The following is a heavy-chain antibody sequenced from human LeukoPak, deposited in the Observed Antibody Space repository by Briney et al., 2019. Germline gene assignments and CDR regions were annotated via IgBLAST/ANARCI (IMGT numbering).Heavy chain of an antibody. V-gene: IGHV1-69*05. D-gene: IGHD5-24*01. Sequence: ASVKVSCKASGGTFSSYAISWVRQAPGQGLEWMGGIIPIFGTANYAQKFQGRVTMTRNTSISTAYMELSSLRSEDTAVYYCARGGDGYNRYYYYGMDVWGQGTTVTVSS. J-gene: IGHJ6*02. CDR1: GGTFSSYA. CDR3: ARGGDGYNRYYYYGMDV. CDR2: IIPIFGTA.